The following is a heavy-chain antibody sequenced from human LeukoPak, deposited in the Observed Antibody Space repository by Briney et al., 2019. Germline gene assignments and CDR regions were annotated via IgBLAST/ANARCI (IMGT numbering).Heavy chain of an antibody. D-gene: IGHD6-19*01. Sequence: AGGSLRLSCVASGFTFTTHAMSWVRQAPGKGLEWVSAFSGSITKTYYANSVKGRFTISRDNSKNTLYLQMSSLRAEDTALYYCAKQRAGSAWFTLDLWGPGTLVTVSS. CDR2: FSGSITKT. CDR1: GFTFTTHA. J-gene: IGHJ5*02. V-gene: IGHV3-23*01. CDR3: AKQRAGSAWFTLDL.